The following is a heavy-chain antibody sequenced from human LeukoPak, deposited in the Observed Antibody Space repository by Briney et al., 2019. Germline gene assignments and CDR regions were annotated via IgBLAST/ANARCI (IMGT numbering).Heavy chain of an antibody. CDR2: INPSGGST. Sequence: ASVKVSCKASGYTFTSYYMHWVRQAPGQGLEWMGIINPSGGSTSYAQKFQGRVTMTRDTSTSTVYMELRSLRSDDTAVYYCARDRSEWLRQYYFDYWGQGTLVTVSS. CDR3: ARDRSEWLRQYYFDY. V-gene: IGHV1-46*01. CDR1: GYTFTSYY. D-gene: IGHD5-12*01. J-gene: IGHJ4*02.